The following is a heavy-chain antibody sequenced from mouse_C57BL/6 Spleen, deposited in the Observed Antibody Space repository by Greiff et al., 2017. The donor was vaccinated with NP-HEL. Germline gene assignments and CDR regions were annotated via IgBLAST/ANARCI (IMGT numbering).Heavy chain of an antibody. CDR3: ARGGFAY. CDR2: IYPGSGNT. V-gene: IGHV1-66*01. Sequence: QVQLQQSGPELVKPGASVKISCKASGYSFTTYYIHWVKQWPGQGLEWIGWIYPGSGNTKYNEKFKGKATLTADTSSSTAYMQLSSLTSEDSSVYYCARGGFAYWGKGTLVTVSA. CDR1: GYSFTTYY. J-gene: IGHJ3*01.